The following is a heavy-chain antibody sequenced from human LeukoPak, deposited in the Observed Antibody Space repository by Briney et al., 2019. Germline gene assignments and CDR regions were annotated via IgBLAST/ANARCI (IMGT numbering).Heavy chain of an antibody. V-gene: IGHV4-38-2*02. CDR1: GYSISSGYY. CDR2: IYYSGST. CDR3: ARGGAYYDGWSSYYYDWFAP. Sequence: PSETPFLSFTVAGYSISSGYYWGWIRQPPGKGLEWFGSIYYSGSTYYNPSLKSRVPISVDTSKNQFSLKLSSVTAADTAVYYCARGGAYYDGWSSYYYDWFAPWVRGTLATVSS. D-gene: IGHD3-10*01. J-gene: IGHJ5*02.